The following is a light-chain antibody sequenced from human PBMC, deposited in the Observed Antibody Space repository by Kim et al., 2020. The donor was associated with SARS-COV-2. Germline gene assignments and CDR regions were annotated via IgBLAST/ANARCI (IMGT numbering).Light chain of an antibody. CDR3: QVWDSSSDHHV. CDR1: NIGSKS. V-gene: IGLV3-21*04. J-gene: IGLJ1*01. CDR2: YDS. Sequence: APGKTARIPCGGNNIGSKSVHWYQQKPGQAPVLVIYYDSDRPSGIPERFSGSNSGNTATLTISRVEAGDEADYYCQVWDSSSDHHVFGTGTKVTVL.